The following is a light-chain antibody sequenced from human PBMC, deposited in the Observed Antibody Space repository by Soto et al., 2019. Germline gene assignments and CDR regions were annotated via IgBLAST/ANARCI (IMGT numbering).Light chain of an antibody. J-gene: IGKJ5*01. V-gene: IGKV3D-20*02. Sequence: EIVLTQSPATLSLSPGERATLSCRASRSFASSYLAWYQHKPGQAPRLLIYAASSRATGIPDRFIGSGSGTDFTLTISRLEPDDSAVYYCQQRSNWPPTPFGQGTRLEIK. CDR3: QQRSNWPPTP. CDR2: AAS. CDR1: RSFASSY.